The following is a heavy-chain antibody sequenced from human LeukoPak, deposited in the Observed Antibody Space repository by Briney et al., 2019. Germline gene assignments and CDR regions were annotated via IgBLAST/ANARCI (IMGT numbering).Heavy chain of an antibody. Sequence: PGGSLRLSCAASGFTFSSYAMSWVRQAPGKGLEWVSAISGSGGSTYYADSVKGRFTISRDNSKNTLYLQMNSLRAEDTAVYYCAKTFQQPLQETPIYYFDYWGQGTLVTVSS. CDR3: AKTFQQPLQETPIYYFDY. CDR1: GFTFSSYA. D-gene: IGHD6-25*01. CDR2: ISGSGGST. V-gene: IGHV3-23*01. J-gene: IGHJ4*02.